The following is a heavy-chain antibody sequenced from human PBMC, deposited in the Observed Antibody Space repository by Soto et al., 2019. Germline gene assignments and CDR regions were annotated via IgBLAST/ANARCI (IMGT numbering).Heavy chain of an antibody. CDR1: GGPLSSHS. V-gene: IGHV1-69*13. D-gene: IGHD3-22*01. CDR2: IIPIFGTA. CDR3: ARHYYDSSGYYYVDY. Sequence: SVKVSLKASGGPLSSHSISWGGQAPGKGLEWMGGIIPIFGTANYAQKFQGRVTITADESTSTAYMELSSLKASDTAMYYCARHYYDSSGYYYVDYWGQGTLVTVSS. J-gene: IGHJ4*02.